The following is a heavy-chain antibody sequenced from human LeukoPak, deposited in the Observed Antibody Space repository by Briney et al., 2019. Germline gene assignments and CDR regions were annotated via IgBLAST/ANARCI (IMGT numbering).Heavy chain of an antibody. CDR1: GYTFIGYY. J-gene: IGHJ4*02. V-gene: IGHV1-2*02. D-gene: IGHD6-6*01. Sequence: GASVKVSCKASGYTFIGYYMHWVRQAPGQGLEWMGWINPNSGGTNYAQKFQGRVTMTRDTSISTAYMELSRLRSDDTAVYYCARDAYSSSPFDYWGQGTLVTVSS. CDR2: INPNSGGT. CDR3: ARDAYSSSPFDY.